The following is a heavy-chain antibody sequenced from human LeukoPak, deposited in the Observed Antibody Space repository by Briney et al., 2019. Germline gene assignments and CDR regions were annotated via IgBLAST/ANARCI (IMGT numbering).Heavy chain of an antibody. CDR3: ASPSYCSSTSCYTSFDY. D-gene: IGHD2-2*02. CDR1: GGTFSSYT. CDR2: IIPILGIA. J-gene: IGHJ4*02. Sequence: SVKVSCKASGGTFSSYTISWVRQAPGQGLEWMGRIIPILGIANYAQKFQGRVTITADKSTSTAYMELSSLRSGDTAVYYCASPSYCSSTSCYTSFDYWGQGTLVTVSS. V-gene: IGHV1-69*02.